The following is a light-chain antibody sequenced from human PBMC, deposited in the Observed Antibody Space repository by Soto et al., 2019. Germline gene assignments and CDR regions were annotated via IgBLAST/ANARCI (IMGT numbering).Light chain of an antibody. CDR3: VTWDVNLSAGV. CDR2: EDN. V-gene: IGLV1-51*02. Sequence: QSVLTQPPSVSAAPGQTVTISCSGGSSNIENNYVYWYQHFPGTAPKLLIYEDNNRPSGITDRFSGSKSGTSATLGITGLQTGDEAEYYCVTWDVNLSAGVFGGGTKLTVL. J-gene: IGLJ2*01. CDR1: SSNIENNY.